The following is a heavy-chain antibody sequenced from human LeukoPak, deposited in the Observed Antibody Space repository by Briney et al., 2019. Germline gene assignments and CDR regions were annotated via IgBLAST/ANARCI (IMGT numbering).Heavy chain of an antibody. Sequence: ASVTVSCKASGYTFTSYGISWVRQAPGQGLEWMGWISAYNGNTNYAQKLQGRVTMTSDTSTSTAYMELRSLRSDDTAVYYCARSKAVAGIYYFDYWGQGTLVTVSS. J-gene: IGHJ4*02. CDR2: ISAYNGNT. CDR3: ARSKAVAGIYYFDY. CDR1: GYTFTSYG. D-gene: IGHD6-19*01. V-gene: IGHV1-18*01.